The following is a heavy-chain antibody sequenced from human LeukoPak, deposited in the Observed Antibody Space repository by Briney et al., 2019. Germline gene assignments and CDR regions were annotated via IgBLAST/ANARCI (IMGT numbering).Heavy chain of an antibody. V-gene: IGHV1-18*01. Sequence: ASVKVSCKASGYTFTSYGISWVRQAPGQGLEWMGWISAYNGNTNYAQKLQGRVTMTKDKSTSTAYMELRSLRSDDTAVYYCARVWELGWNWFDPWGQGTLVTVSS. CDR1: GYTFTSYG. CDR2: ISAYNGNT. CDR3: ARVWELGWNWFDP. D-gene: IGHD1-26*01. J-gene: IGHJ5*02.